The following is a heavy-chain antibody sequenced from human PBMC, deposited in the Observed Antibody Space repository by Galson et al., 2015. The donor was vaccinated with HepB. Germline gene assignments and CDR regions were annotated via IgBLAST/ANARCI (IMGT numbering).Heavy chain of an antibody. CDR2: IIPIFGTA. J-gene: IGHJ4*02. CDR1: GGTFSSYA. V-gene: IGHV1-69*13. Sequence: SVKVSCKASGGTFSSYAISWVRQAPGQGLEWMGGIIPIFGTANYAQKFQGRVTITADESTSTAYMELSSLRSEDTAVYYCARASYDFWSGYYNGKWNYWGQGTLVTVSS. D-gene: IGHD3-3*01. CDR3: ARASYDFWSGYYNGKWNY.